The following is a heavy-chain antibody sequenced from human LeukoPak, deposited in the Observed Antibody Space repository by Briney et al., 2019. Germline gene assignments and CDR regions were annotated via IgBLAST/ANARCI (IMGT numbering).Heavy chain of an antibody. CDR1: GFGVSGKF. J-gene: IGHJ4*02. V-gene: IGHV3-53*01. CDR2: IHYDGKI. D-gene: IGHD2-21*01. Sequence: GGSLRLSCAASGFGVSGKFMSWVRQAPGKGLEWVSIIHYDGKIRYAGSVGGRFTIYRDDSENTLFLQMNSLRVDDTAVYFCASGDGYLQPYWGQGTLVTVSS. CDR3: ASGDGYLQPY.